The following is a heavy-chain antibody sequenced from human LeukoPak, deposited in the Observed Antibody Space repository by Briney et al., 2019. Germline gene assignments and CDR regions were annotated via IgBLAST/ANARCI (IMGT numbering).Heavy chain of an antibody. CDR1: GGSISSSSYY. CDR3: ALTTATTSVGFAVDY. J-gene: IGHJ4*02. CDR2: IYYRGST. Sequence: PSETLSLTCTVSGGSISSSSYYWGWIRQPPGKGLEWIGSIYYRGSTYYNPSLKSRVTISVDTSKNQFSLKLSSVTAADTAVYYCALTTATTSVGFAVDYWGQGTLVTVSS. D-gene: IGHD4-17*01. V-gene: IGHV4-39*01.